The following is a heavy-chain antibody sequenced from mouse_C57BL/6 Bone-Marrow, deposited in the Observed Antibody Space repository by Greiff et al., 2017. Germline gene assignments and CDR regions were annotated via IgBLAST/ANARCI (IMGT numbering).Heavy chain of an antibody. Sequence: QVQLQQPGAELVKPGASVKMSCKASGYTFPSYWITWVKQRPGQGLEWIGDIYPGSGSTNYNEKFKSKATLTVDTSSSTAYMQRSSLTSEDAAVYYSARAGYYGYDGAYWGQGTLVTVSA. CDR3: ARAGYYGYDGAY. CDR2: IYPGSGST. V-gene: IGHV1-55*01. D-gene: IGHD2-14*01. J-gene: IGHJ3*01. CDR1: GYTFPSYW.